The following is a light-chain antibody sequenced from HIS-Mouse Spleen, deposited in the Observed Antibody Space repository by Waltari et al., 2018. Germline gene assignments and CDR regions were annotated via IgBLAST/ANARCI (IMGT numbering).Light chain of an antibody. CDR3: AAWDDSLSGPV. Sequence: QSVLTQPPSASGTPGQRVTISCSGSSSNIGSNYVYWYQQLPGTAPKLPSYRNNARPSGVPDRFSGSKSGTSASLAISGLRSEDEADYYCAAWDDSLSGPVFGGGTKLTVL. V-gene: IGLV1-47*01. CDR1: SSNIGSNY. J-gene: IGLJ3*02. CDR2: RNN.